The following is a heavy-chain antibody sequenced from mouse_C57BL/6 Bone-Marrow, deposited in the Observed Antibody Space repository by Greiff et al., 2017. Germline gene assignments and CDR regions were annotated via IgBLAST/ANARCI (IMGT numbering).Heavy chain of an antibody. J-gene: IGHJ1*03. V-gene: IGHV1-55*01. CDR2: IYPGSGST. CDR1: GYTFTSYW. Sequence: QVQLKESGAELVKPGASVKMSCKASGYTFTSYWITWVKQRPGQGLEWIGDIYPGSGSTNYNEKFKSKATLTVDTSSSTAYMQLSSLTSKDSAVYYCARGGYWYFDVWGTGTTVTVSS. CDR3: ARGGYWYFDV.